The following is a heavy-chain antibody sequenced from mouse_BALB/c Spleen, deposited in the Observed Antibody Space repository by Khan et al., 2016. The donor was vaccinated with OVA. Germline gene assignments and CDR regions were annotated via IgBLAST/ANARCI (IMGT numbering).Heavy chain of an antibody. J-gene: IGHJ4*01. CDR1: GFTFSSFA. V-gene: IGHV5-9-3*01. D-gene: IGHD2-2*01. CDR3: TRSLVDYYARDY. CDR2: ISTGGHYT. Sequence: EVELVESGGGVVKPGGSLKLSCSASGFTFSSFAMSWVRQTPEKRLEWVATISTGGHYTFYPDSVKGRFTISRDNARNTLYLQMSSLRAEDTAIYYCTRSLVDYYARDYWGQGTSVTVSS.